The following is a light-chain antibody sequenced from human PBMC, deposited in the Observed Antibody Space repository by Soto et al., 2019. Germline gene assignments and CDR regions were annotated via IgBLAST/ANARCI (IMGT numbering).Light chain of an antibody. J-gene: IGLJ1*01. CDR1: SSDVGGCDY. CDR2: EVS. CDR3: SSYSISTAYL. Sequence: QSALTQPASVSGCPGQSITISCTGTSSDVGGCDYVSWYQLHPGKAPKLMIFEVSNRPSGVSYRFSGSKSGNTASLTISGLQAEDEADYFCSSYSISTAYLFGTGTKVTVL. V-gene: IGLV2-14*01.